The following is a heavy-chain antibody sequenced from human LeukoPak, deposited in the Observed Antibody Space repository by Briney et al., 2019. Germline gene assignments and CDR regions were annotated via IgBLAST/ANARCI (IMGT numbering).Heavy chain of an antibody. CDR3: ARVNPGPMFGFGGGFDY. J-gene: IGHJ4*02. V-gene: IGHV4-31*03. CDR2: IYYSGST. Sequence: SQTLSLTCTVFGGSISSGGYYWSWIRQHPGKGLEWIGYIYYSGSTYYNPSLKSRVTISVDTSKNQFSLKLSSVTAADTAVYYCARVNPGPMFGFGGGFDYWGQGTLVTVSS. CDR1: GGSISSGGYY. D-gene: IGHD3-16*01.